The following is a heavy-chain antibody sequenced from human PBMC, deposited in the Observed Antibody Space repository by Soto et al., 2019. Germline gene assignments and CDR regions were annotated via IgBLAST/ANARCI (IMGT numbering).Heavy chain of an antibody. J-gene: IGHJ4*01. Sequence: PGGSLRLSCAASGFTFSDYYMTWIRQAPGKGLEWVSYTSPTTTYTNYADSVEGRFTISRDNAKKTLYLQMSSLRVDDTAMYYCARDPSPYTSGWYGIDFWGHGTLVTVSS. CDR3: ARDPSPYTSGWYGIDF. D-gene: IGHD6-19*01. V-gene: IGHV3-11*06. CDR2: TSPTTTYT. CDR1: GFTFSDYY.